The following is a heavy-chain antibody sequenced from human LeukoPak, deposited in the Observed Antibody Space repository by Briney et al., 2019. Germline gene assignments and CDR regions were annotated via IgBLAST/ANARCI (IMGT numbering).Heavy chain of an antibody. D-gene: IGHD6-13*01. CDR2: IHYSGST. J-gene: IGHJ4*02. CDR1: GGPISSYY. V-gene: IGHV4-59*01. CDR3: ARAPYSSSWMYFDY. Sequence: LETLSLTCAVYGGPISSYYWSWIRQPPGKGLEWIGYIHYSGSTNYNPSLQSRVTISVDTSKNQFSVKLSSVTAADTAVYYCARAPYSSSWMYFDYWGQGALVTVSS.